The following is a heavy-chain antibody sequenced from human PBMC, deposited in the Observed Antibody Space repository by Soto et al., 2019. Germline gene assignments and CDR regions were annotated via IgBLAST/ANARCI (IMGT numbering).Heavy chain of an antibody. CDR3: ARSMLRGVQYFDY. CDR1: GGSFSDYY. CDR2: IDHSGST. J-gene: IGHJ4*02. Sequence: PSETLSLTCAVYGGSFSDYYWTWIRQPPGKGLEWIGEIDHSGSTNYNPSLRSRVTMSVDTSKVQFSLNLISVTAADTAVYYCARSMLRGVQYFDYWGQGGLVT. V-gene: IGHV4-34*01. D-gene: IGHD3-10*01.